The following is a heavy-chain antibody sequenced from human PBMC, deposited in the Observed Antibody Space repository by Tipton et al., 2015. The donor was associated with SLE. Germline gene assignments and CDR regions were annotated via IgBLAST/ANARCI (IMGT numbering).Heavy chain of an antibody. V-gene: IGHV4-34*01. CDR3: ARRKYGLHTSRGWFDP. Sequence: TLSLTCAVYGGSFSGYYWSWIRQPPGKGLEWIGEINHSGSTNYNPSLKSRVTLSVDTSKNQFSLKLSSVTAADTAVYYCARRKYGLHTSRGWFDPWGQGTLVTVSS. D-gene: IGHD1-14*01. J-gene: IGHJ5*02. CDR1: GGSFSGYY. CDR2: INHSGST.